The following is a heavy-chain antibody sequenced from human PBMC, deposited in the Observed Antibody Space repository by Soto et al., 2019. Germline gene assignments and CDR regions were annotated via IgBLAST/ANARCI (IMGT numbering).Heavy chain of an antibody. CDR1: VGPVCSRRHY. Sequence: SETLSLTRTAAVGPVCSRRHYWNWIRQPPGKRLEWIGYIYYRRHTNYNPSLNSRFTISVDTSKNQFSLKLSYVTAAAPAVYYCARVFRDYYGSGSTGSYYFDYWGHRPLVPV. V-gene: IGHV4-61*01. CDR3: ARVFRDYYGSGSTGSYYFDY. D-gene: IGHD3-10*01. J-gene: IGHJ4*01. CDR2: IYYRRHT.